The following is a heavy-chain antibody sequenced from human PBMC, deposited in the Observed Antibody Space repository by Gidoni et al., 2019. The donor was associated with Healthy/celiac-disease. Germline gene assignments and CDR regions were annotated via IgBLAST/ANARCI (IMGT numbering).Heavy chain of an antibody. Sequence: QVQLQPSGPGLVMPSQTLSLTCAISGDRVSSNSAAWNWIRQSPSRGLAGLGRTYYMSKWYNDYAVSVKSRITINPDTSKNQFSLQLNSVTPEDTAVYYCARVPMIRNYYYYGMDVWGQGTTVTVSS. CDR1: GDRVSSNSAA. V-gene: IGHV6-1*01. J-gene: IGHJ6*02. D-gene: IGHD3-16*01. CDR3: ARVPMIRNYYYYGMDV. CDR2: TYYMSKWYN.